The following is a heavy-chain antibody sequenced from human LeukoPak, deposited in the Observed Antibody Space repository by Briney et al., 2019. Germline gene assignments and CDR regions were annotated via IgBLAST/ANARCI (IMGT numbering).Heavy chain of an antibody. D-gene: IGHD1-26*01. V-gene: IGHV1-46*01. CDR2: INPSGGST. CDR1: GYTFTSYY. J-gene: IGHJ4*02. CDR3: ATDSSGSWNFDY. Sequence: GASVKVSCKASGYTFTSYYMHWVRQAPGQGLEWMGIINPSGGSTSYAQKFQGRVTMTEDTSTDTAYMELSSLRSEDTAVYYCATDSSGSWNFDYWGQGTLVTVSS.